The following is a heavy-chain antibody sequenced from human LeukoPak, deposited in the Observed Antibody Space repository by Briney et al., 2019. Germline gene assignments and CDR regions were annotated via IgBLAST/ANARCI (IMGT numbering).Heavy chain of an antibody. CDR2: INPNSGGT. J-gene: IGHJ5*02. CDR1: GYTFTGYY. CDR3: ARVAVAVSIHWFDP. Sequence: EASVKVSCKASGYTFTGYYMHWVRQAPGQGLEWMGWINPNSGGTNYAQKFQGRVTMTRDTSISTAYMELSRLRSDDTAVYYCARVAVAVSIHWFDPWGQGTLVTVSS. D-gene: IGHD6-19*01. V-gene: IGHV1-2*02.